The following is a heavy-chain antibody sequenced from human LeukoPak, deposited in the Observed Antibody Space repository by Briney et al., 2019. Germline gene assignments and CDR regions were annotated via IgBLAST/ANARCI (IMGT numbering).Heavy chain of an antibody. Sequence: GESLKISCKGSGYSFTSYWIGWVRQMPGKGREWLGIIYPGDSDTRYSPSFQGQVTISADKSISTAYLQWSSLKASDTAMYFCATPPMSGAPGYWGQGTLVTVSS. CDR3: ATPPMSGAPGY. CDR2: IYPGDSDT. J-gene: IGHJ4*02. D-gene: IGHD3-10*02. CDR1: GYSFTSYW. V-gene: IGHV5-51*01.